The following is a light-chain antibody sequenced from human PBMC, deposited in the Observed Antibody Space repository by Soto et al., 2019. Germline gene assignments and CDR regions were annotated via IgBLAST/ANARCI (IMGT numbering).Light chain of an antibody. Sequence: DVQMTQSPSSLSESVGDRVTITCQASQDITNYLNWYQQKQGKAPKLLIYDASNLERGVPSRFSGSGSGTDFTFTISNLQPEDIATYYCQQYDNLPLTFGGGTKVEIK. V-gene: IGKV1-33*01. CDR1: QDITNY. J-gene: IGKJ4*01. CDR3: QQYDNLPLT. CDR2: DAS.